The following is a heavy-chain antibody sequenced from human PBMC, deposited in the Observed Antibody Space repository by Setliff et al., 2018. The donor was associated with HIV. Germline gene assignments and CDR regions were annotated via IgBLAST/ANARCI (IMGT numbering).Heavy chain of an antibody. CDR2: LYYSGST. CDR3: ARDMTTVTYYYYYYYMDV. CDR1: GGSVSSTTYF. V-gene: IGHV4-39*02. Sequence: SETLSLTCTVSGGSVSSTTYFWGWIRQAPGKGLQWIGSLYYSGSTYYNPSLKSRVTISVDTSKNHFSLKLSSVTAADTAVYYCARDMTTVTYYYYYYYMDVWGKGTTVTVSS. J-gene: IGHJ6*03. D-gene: IGHD4-17*01.